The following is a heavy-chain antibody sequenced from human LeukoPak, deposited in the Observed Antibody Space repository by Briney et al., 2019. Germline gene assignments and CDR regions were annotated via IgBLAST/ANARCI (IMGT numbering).Heavy chain of an antibody. CDR1: GYRFTSYW. CDR2: IYPGDSDT. Sequence: GESLKISCKGSGYRFTSYWIGWVRQMPGKGLEWMGIIYPGDSDTRYSPSFQGQVTISADKSISTAYLQWSSLKASDTAMYYCARLWSIAARGRWFDPWGQGTLVTVSS. CDR3: ARLWSIAARGRWFDP. V-gene: IGHV5-51*01. D-gene: IGHD6-6*01. J-gene: IGHJ5*02.